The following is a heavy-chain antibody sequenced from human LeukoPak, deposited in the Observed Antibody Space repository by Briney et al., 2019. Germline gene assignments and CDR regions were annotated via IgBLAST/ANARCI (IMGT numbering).Heavy chain of an antibody. D-gene: IGHD1-1*01. V-gene: IGHV1-69*06. Sequence: ASVKVSCKASGGTFSSYAISWVRQAPGQGLEWMGGIIPIFGTANYAQKFQGRVTITADKSPSTAYMELSSLRSEDTAVYYCASSLDPKTFDYWGQGTLVTVSS. J-gene: IGHJ4*02. CDR2: IIPIFGTA. CDR3: ASSLDPKTFDY. CDR1: GGTFSSYA.